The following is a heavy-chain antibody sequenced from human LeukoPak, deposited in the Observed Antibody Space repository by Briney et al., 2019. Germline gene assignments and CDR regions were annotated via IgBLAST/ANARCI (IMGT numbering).Heavy chain of an antibody. V-gene: IGHV1-69*04. J-gene: IGHJ5*02. CDR3: ARGRGYSGYDSVWFDP. Sequence: ASVKVSCKASGGTFSSYAISWVRHAPGQGLEWMGRIIPILGIANYAQKFQGRVTITADKSASTAYMELSSLRSEDTAVYYCARGRGYSGYDSVWFDPWGQGTLVTVSS. CDR1: GGTFSSYA. D-gene: IGHD5-12*01. CDR2: IIPILGIA.